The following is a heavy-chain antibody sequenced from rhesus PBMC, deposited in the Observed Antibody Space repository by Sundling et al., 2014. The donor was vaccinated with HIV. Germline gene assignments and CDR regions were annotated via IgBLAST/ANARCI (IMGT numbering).Heavy chain of an antibody. CDR1: GGAISENYR. J-gene: IGHJ4*01. Sequence: QVQLQESGPGVVKPSETLSLTCAVSGGAISENYRWSWIRQSPGKGLEWIGGIYGSGGSTEYNPSLKSRVTISKDTSKNHLSLKLSSVTAADTAVYYCARTGPWTGYYSFDYWGQGVLVTVSS. CDR3: ARTGPWTGYYSFDY. D-gene: IGHD3-3*01. CDR2: IYGSGGST. V-gene: IGHV4-93*01.